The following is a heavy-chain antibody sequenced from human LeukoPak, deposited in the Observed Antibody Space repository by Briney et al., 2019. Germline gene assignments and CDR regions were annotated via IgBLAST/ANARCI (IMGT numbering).Heavy chain of an antibody. J-gene: IGHJ3*02. V-gene: IGHV3-48*01. CDR1: GFSFSSNS. CDR2: ISGSSSTI. D-gene: IGHD2-15*01. Sequence: PGGSLRLSCAASGFSFSSNSMNWVRQAPGKGLEWVSYISGSSSTIYYADSVKGRFTISRDNAKNSLYLQMNSLRAEDTAVYYCARELRFLGLPDAFDIWGQGTMVTVSS. CDR3: ARELRFLGLPDAFDI.